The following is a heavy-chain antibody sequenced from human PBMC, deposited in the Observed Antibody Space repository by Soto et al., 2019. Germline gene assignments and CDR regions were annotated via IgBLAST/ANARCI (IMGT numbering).Heavy chain of an antibody. CDR3: AAESRMYYYYGMDV. CDR1: GFTFTSSA. CDR2: IVVGSGNT. J-gene: IGHJ6*02. V-gene: IGHV1-58*01. Sequence: ASVKVSCKASGFTFTSSAAQWVRQARGQRLEWIGWIVVGSGNTNYAQKFQERVTITRDMSTSTAYMELSSLRSEDTAVYYCAAESRMYYYYGMDVWGQGTTVTVSS.